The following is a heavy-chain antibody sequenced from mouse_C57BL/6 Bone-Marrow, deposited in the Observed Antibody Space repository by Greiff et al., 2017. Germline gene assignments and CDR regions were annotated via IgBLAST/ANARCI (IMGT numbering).Heavy chain of an antibody. CDR2: INPSNGGT. V-gene: IGHV1-53*01. D-gene: IGHD3-2*02. CDR1: GYTFTSYW. J-gene: IGHJ3*01. Sequence: QVQLQQPGTELVKPGASVKLSCKASGYTFTSYWMHWVKQRPGQGLEWIGNINPSNGGTNYNEKFKSKATLTVDKSSSTAYMQLSSLTSEDSAVYYCAGSGAGTAQATSWFAYWGQGTLVTVSA. CDR3: AGSGAGTAQATSWFAY.